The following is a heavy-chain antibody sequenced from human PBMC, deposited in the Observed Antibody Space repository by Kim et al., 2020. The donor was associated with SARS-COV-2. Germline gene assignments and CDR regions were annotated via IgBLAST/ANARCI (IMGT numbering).Heavy chain of an antibody. D-gene: IGHD6-19*01. V-gene: IGHV6-1*01. CDR2: TYYRSKWYN. J-gene: IGHJ4*02. Sequence: SPTLSLTCAISGDSVSSTSAAWNWIRQSPSRGLEWLGRTYYRSKWYNDYAVSVKSRITINPDTSKNQFSLQLNSVTPEDTAVYYCARGGGAVAGTGGFDYWGQGTLVTVSS. CDR1: GDSVSSTSAA. CDR3: ARGGGAVAGTGGFDY.